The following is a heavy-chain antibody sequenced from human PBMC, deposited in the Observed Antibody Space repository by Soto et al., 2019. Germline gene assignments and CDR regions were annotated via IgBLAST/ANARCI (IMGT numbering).Heavy chain of an antibody. CDR3: AKGYDYGDYYD. Sequence: EVQLLESGGGLVQPGGSLRLSCAASGFTFSSYAMSWVRQAPGKGLEWVSAISGSGGSTYYADSVKGLFTISRDNSKNTLYLQRNSLRAEDTAVYYCAKGYDYGDYYDWGQGTLVTVSS. J-gene: IGHJ4*02. V-gene: IGHV3-23*01. D-gene: IGHD4-17*01. CDR1: GFTFSSYA. CDR2: ISGSGGST.